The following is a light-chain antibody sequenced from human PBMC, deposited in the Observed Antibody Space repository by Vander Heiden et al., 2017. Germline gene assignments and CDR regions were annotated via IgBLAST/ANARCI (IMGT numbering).Light chain of an antibody. CDR3: SSYTTSATWV. J-gene: IGLJ1*01. Sequence: QSALTQPASVSGSPGQSITISCTGTSIDIGNYNYVSWYQHHPGKAPQLIIYDVSKRPSGVSDRFSGSKSGNTASLTISGLRAEDETDYYCSSYTTSATWVFGTGTHVSVL. CDR1: SIDIGNYNY. CDR2: DVS. V-gene: IGLV2-14*03.